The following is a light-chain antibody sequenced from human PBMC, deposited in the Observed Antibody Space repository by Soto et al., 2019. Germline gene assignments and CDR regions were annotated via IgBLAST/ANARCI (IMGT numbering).Light chain of an antibody. CDR2: DAS. J-gene: IGKJ5*01. CDR3: QQRSNWPPIT. V-gene: IGKV3-11*01. Sequence: EIVLTQSPATLSLSPGERATLSCRASQSVSSYLAWYQQKPGQAPRLLIYDASNRATGIPARFSGSGSGTAFTLTICGLEPEDVAVYSCQQRSNWPPITSGQGTRLEIK. CDR1: QSVSSY.